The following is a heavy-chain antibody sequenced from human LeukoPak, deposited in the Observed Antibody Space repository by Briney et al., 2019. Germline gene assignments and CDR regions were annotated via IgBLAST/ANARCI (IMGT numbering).Heavy chain of an antibody. J-gene: IGHJ6*03. V-gene: IGHV3-20*04. Sequence: GGSLRLSCEASGFTFDDYGMSWVRQAPGKGLEWVSGINWNGGSTGYADSVKGRFTISRDNAKNSLYLQMNSLRAEDTAVYYCARDHPSSNCPLHSNSCYYYYMDVWGKGTTVTVSS. CDR3: ARDHPSSNCPLHSNSCYYYYMDV. CDR2: INWNGGST. CDR1: GFTFDDYG. D-gene: IGHD4-11*01.